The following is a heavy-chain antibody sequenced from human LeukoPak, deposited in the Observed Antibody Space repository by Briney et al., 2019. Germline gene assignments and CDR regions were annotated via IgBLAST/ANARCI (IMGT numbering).Heavy chain of an antibody. Sequence: ASVKVSCKASGYTFTGYYMHWVRQAPGQGLEWMGIINPSGGSTSYAQKFQGRVTMTRDTSTSTVYMELSSLRSEDTAVYYCARGRIVGAPRGAFDIWGQGTMVTVSS. CDR3: ARGRIVGAPRGAFDI. CDR2: INPSGGST. J-gene: IGHJ3*02. D-gene: IGHD1-26*01. CDR1: GYTFTGYY. V-gene: IGHV1-46*01.